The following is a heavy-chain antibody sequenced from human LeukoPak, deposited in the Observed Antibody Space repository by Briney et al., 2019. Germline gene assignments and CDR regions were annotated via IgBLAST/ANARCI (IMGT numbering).Heavy chain of an antibody. Sequence: GGSLRLSCAASGFTFSSYAMSWVRQAPGKGLEWVSAISGSDSSTYYADSVKGRFTISRDNSKNTLYLQMSSLRAEDTAVYYCAKDPSPFWSGYYNVWGQGTTVTVSS. V-gene: IGHV3-23*01. D-gene: IGHD3-3*01. CDR2: ISGSDSST. CDR1: GFTFSSYA. J-gene: IGHJ6*02. CDR3: AKDPSPFWSGYYNV.